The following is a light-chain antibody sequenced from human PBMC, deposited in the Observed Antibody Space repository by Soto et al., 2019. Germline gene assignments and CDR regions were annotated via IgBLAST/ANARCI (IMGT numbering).Light chain of an antibody. V-gene: IGLV2-11*01. CDR1: SSDVGSYDY. CDR2: DVA. CDR3: CACVGRYSFV. Sequence: QSALTQPRSVSGSPGQSVTISCTGTSSDVGSYDYVSWYQQHPGMAPKLMIYDVAKRPSGVSDRFSGSKSGNTASLTISGLQAEDDAEYYCCACVGRYSFVFXTGTKLTVL. J-gene: IGLJ1*01.